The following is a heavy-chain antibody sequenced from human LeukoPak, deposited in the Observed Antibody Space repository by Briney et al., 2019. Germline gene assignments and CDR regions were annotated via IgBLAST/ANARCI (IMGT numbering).Heavy chain of an antibody. D-gene: IGHD3-10*01. V-gene: IGHV3-23*01. CDR3: AKEANLAGYFDY. CDR2: ISGSGGST. Sequence: GGSLRLSCAASGFTFSSYAMRWVRQAPGKGLEWISSISGSGGSTNSADSVKGRFTISKDNSKNTLYLQMNSLRAEDTAVYYCAKEANLAGYFDYWGQGTLVTVSS. J-gene: IGHJ4*02. CDR1: GFTFSSYA.